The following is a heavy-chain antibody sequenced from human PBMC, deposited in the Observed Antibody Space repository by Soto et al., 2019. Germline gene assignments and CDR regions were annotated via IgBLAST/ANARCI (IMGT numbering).Heavy chain of an antibody. CDR2: IGYSGSST. D-gene: IGHD4-17*01. CDR3: GSGRVSVYGGNPIDY. Sequence: QVQLVESGGGLVKLGGSLRLSCAASGITISDYYMSWIRQAPGKGLEWVSYIGYSGSSTYYADSVKGRFTISRDNAKNSLYLKMNRLRAEDKAVYFCGSGRVSVYGGNPIDYLGQGILVPVSS. V-gene: IGHV3-11*01. J-gene: IGHJ4*02. CDR1: GITISDYY.